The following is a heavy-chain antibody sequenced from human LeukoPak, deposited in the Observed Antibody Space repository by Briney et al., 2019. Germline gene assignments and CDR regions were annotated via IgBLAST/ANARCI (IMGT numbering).Heavy chain of an antibody. Sequence: GGSPRLSCAASGFTVGNNYMNWVRQAPGKGLEWVSLIFSHGETSYADSVKGRFTISRDNSKNTLYLQMDGLRVEDTAVYYCARDPPAVSINTYAWGQGTLVTVSS. CDR2: IFSHGET. CDR3: ARDPPAVSINTYA. V-gene: IGHV3-66*01. CDR1: GFTVGNNY. J-gene: IGHJ4*02. D-gene: IGHD2-8*01.